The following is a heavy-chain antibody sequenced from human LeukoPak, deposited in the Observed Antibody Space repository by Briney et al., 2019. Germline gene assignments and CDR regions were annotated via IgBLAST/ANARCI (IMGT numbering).Heavy chain of an antibody. CDR3: ARHLAAAGIPVLREIDY. J-gene: IGHJ4*02. CDR1: GGSISSSSYY. V-gene: IGHV4-39*01. CDR2: IYYSGST. D-gene: IGHD6-13*01. Sequence: SETLSLTCTVSGGSISSSSYYWGWLRQPPGKGLEWIGSIYYSGSTYYNPSLKSRVTISVDTSKNQFSLKLSSVTAADTAVYYCARHLAAAGIPVLREIDYWGQGTLVTVSS.